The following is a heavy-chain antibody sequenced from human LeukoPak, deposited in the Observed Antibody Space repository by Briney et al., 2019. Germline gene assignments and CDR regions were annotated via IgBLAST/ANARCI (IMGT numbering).Heavy chain of an antibody. D-gene: IGHD3-10*01. CDR3: ARDGTMVRGVPYGMDV. V-gene: IGHV3-33*01. J-gene: IGHJ6*02. CDR2: IWYDGSNK. CDR1: GFTFSSYG. Sequence: PGRSLRVSCAASGFTFSSYGMHWVRQAPGKGLEWVAVIWYDGSNKYYADSVKGRFTISRDNSKNTLYLQMNSLRAEDTAVYYCARDGTMVRGVPYGMDVWGQGTTVTVSS.